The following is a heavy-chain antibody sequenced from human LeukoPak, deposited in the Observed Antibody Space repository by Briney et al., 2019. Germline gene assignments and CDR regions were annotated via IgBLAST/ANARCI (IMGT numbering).Heavy chain of an antibody. J-gene: IGHJ4*02. Sequence: ASVKVSCKVSGYTLTELSMHWVRQTPGTGLEWMGGFDPEDGETIYAQKFQGRVTMTEDTSKDTDYMELSSLRSEDTAVYYCATVPYYDGRGYYFDYWGQGTLVTVSS. D-gene: IGHD3-22*01. CDR2: FDPEDGET. CDR3: ATVPYYDGRGYYFDY. V-gene: IGHV1-24*01. CDR1: GYTLTELS.